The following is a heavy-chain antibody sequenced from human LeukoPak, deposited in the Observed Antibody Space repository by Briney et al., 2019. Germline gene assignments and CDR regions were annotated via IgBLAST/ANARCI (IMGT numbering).Heavy chain of an antibody. CDR1: GFTFSSFT. V-gene: IGHV3-64D*06. CDR3: VRRASIGDLYDY. D-gene: IGHD2-21*02. J-gene: IGHJ4*02. CDR2: ITSDGGGT. Sequence: GGSLRLSCSASGFTFSSFTMHWVRQAPGGGLKYVSAITSDGGGTYYADSVKGRFTVSRDNSKNTLYLQMSSLRTEYTAVYYCVRRASIGDLYDYWGQGTLVTVSS.